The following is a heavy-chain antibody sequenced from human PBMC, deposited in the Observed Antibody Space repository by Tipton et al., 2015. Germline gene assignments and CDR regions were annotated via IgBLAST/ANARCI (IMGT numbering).Heavy chain of an antibody. CDR2: IDDSGTT. J-gene: IGHJ5*02. Sequence: TLSLTCTVSGASILSYYWNWIRLSPGKGLEWIGYIDDSGTTNYNPSLKSRVSMSVDTAKNQFFLKLHSMSAADAARYYCARADYSLGSWGQGTLVTVSS. CDR3: ARADYSLGS. CDR1: GASILSYY. V-gene: IGHV4-59*01. D-gene: IGHD4-11*01.